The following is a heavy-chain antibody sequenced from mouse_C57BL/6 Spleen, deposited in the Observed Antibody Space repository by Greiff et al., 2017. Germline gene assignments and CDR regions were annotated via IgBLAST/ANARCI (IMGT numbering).Heavy chain of an antibody. D-gene: IGHD2-5*01. Sequence: QVQLQQPGAELVMPGASVKLSCKASGYTFTSYWMHWVKQRPGQGLEWIGEIDPSDSYTNYNQKFKGKSTLTVDKSSSTAYMQLSSLTSEDSAVYYCARGDYSNYYYSDYWGQGTTLTVSS. V-gene: IGHV1-69*01. CDR2: IDPSDSYT. J-gene: IGHJ2*01. CDR3: ARGDYSNYYYSDY. CDR1: GYTFTSYW.